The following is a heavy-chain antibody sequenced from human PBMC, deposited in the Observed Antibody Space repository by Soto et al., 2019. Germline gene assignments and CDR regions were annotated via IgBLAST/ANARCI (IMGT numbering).Heavy chain of an antibody. CDR3: ARQRVLPAQYSLDY. CDR1: GGSVSSGSYF. Sequence: PSETLSLTCAVSGGSVSSGSYFWTWIRQSPGKGLEWVGYITDVGSTNYNPSLKSRVTISADTTKNHFSLNLRSVTAADTAVYYCARQRVLPAQYSLDYWGQGIPVTVSS. V-gene: IGHV4-61*03. J-gene: IGHJ4*02. CDR2: ITDVGST. D-gene: IGHD6-25*01.